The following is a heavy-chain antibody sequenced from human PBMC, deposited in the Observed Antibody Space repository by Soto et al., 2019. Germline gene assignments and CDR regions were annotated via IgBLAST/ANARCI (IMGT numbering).Heavy chain of an antibody. Sequence: GSLRLSCAASGFTFSIYEMNWVRQAPGKGLEWVSYISSSGSTIYYADSVKGRFTISRDNAKNSLYLQMNSLRAEDTAVYYCAREPETYYYDSSGYYDAFDIWGQGTMVTVS. CDR2: ISSSGSTI. CDR1: GFTFSIYE. CDR3: AREPETYYYDSSGYYDAFDI. J-gene: IGHJ3*02. V-gene: IGHV3-48*03. D-gene: IGHD3-22*01.